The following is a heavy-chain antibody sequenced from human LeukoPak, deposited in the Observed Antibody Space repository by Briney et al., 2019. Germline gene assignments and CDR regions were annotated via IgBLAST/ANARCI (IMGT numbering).Heavy chain of an antibody. D-gene: IGHD4-17*01. Sequence: PGGSLRPSCAASGFTFTSFAIHWVRQAPGKGLEWVAVMSNDGLNQYYADSVKGRFTLSRDNSKKTLYLQMNSLRNEDAALYYCARSFNGDLDYWGQGTLVTVSS. CDR1: GFTFTSFA. CDR3: ARSFNGDLDY. J-gene: IGHJ4*02. V-gene: IGHV3-30*04. CDR2: MSNDGLNQ.